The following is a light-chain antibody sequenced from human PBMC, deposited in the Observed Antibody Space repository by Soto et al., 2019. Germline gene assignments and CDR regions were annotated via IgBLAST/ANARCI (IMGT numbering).Light chain of an antibody. CDR3: MKGTHWPLS. V-gene: IGKV2-30*01. J-gene: IGKJ5*01. CDR1: QSLVYDDGDTY. CDR2: KVS. Sequence: DIVMTQTPLSSPVTLGQPASISCRPTQSLVYDDGDTYLNWFQQRTGQSPRRXIYKVSNRDSGVPDRFSGSGSGTDLKLEISRVEAEDVGVYYCMKGTHWPLSCGQGTRLEIK.